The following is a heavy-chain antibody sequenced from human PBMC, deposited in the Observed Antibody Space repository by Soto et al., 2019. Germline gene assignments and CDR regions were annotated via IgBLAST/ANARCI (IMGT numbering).Heavy chain of an antibody. Sequence: PGGSLRLSCVASGFSVSSNNMSWVRQGPGKGLEWVSGSYSGDTTDYAESVEGRFTISRDDSKNTLYLQMNSLRVEDTAVYYCGTRPSAPIFRLVEWPYGDYWGQGTLVTVSS. CDR2: SYSGDTT. CDR1: GFSVSSNN. CDR3: GTRPSAPIFRLVEWPYGDY. D-gene: IGHD3-3*01. J-gene: IGHJ4*02. V-gene: IGHV3-53*01.